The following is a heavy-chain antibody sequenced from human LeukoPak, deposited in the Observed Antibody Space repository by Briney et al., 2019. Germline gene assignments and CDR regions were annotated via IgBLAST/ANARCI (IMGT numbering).Heavy chain of an antibody. CDR2: IYYSGST. CDR1: GGSISSYY. D-gene: IGHD5-12*01. Sequence: QSSETLSLTCTVSGGSISSYYWSWIRQPPGKGLEWIGYIYYSGSTNYNPSLKSRVTISVDTSKNQFSLKLSSVTAADTAVYYCARHSFLVATNTTNNWFDPWGQGTLVTVSS. V-gene: IGHV4-59*08. CDR3: ARHSFLVATNTTNNWFDP. J-gene: IGHJ5*02.